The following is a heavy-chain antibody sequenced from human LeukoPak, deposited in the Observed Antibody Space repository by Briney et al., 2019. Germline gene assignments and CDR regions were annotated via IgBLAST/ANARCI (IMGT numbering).Heavy chain of an antibody. D-gene: IGHD3-10*01. V-gene: IGHV4-39*01. CDR2: IYYSGST. J-gene: IGHJ6*02. CDR1: GGSTSGSSYY. CDR3: ARQDYYNYGLDV. Sequence: SETLSLTCTVSGGSTSGSSYYWDWIRQPPGKGLEWIGGIYYSGSTYYNPSLKSRVTISVDTSKDQFSLKLRSMTAADTALYYCARQDYYNYGLDVWGHGTTVTVSS.